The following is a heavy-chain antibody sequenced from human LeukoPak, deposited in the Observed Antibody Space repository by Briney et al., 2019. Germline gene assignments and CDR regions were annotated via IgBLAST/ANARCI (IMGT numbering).Heavy chain of an antibody. D-gene: IGHD6-6*01. CDR2: INWNGGSI. CDR3: ARYGQLVTSYYYYMDV. J-gene: IGHJ6*03. CDR1: GFTFSSYS. V-gene: IGHV3-20*04. Sequence: GGSLRLSCAASGFTFSSYSMNWVRQAPGKGLEWVSGINWNGGSIGYADSVKGRFTIPRDNAKNSLYLQMNSLRAEDTALYYCARYGQLVTSYYYYMDVWGQGTTVTVSS.